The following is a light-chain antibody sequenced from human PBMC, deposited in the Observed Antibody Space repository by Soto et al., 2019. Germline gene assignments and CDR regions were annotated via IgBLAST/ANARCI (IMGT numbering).Light chain of an antibody. V-gene: IGKV1-9*01. CDR3: QQPNTYLMYT. Sequence: DIQLTQSPSFLSASVGDRVTITCRASQGISNDLAWYQQKPGKAPQLLIYAASTLQSGVPSRFSGSGSGTEFTLTISSLQSEDFATYYCQQPNTYLMYTFGQGTKLEIK. CDR1: QGISND. CDR2: AAS. J-gene: IGKJ2*01.